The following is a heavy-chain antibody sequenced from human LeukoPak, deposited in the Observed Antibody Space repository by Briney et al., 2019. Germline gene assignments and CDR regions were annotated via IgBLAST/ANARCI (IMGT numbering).Heavy chain of an antibody. V-gene: IGHV3-53*01. D-gene: IGHD6-13*01. J-gene: IGHJ4*02. CDR3: ARLTADGRLYFVD. CDR1: GFTVNSNY. Sequence: PGGSLRLSCAASGFTVNSNYLSWVRQAPGKGLEWVSTLYNTGNTYYANSVKGRFSISRDNSKNTLFLQMNSLRAEDTVVYYCARLTADGRLYFVDWGQGTLVTVSS. CDR2: LYNTGNT.